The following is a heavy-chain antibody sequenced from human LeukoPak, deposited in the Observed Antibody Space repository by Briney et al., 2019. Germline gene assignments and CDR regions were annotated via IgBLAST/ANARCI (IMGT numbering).Heavy chain of an antibody. CDR1: RFTFSDSS. D-gene: IGHD3-22*01. CDR2: ISSTSTII. J-gene: IGHJ4*02. V-gene: IGHV3-48*01. CDR3: AVSAGYYPN. Sequence: GGSLRLSCAASRFTFSDSSMNWVRQAPGKGLEWVSYISSTSTIIYYADSVKGRFTISRDNSKNTLYLQMNSLRAEDTAVYYCAVSAGYYPNWGQGTLVTVSS.